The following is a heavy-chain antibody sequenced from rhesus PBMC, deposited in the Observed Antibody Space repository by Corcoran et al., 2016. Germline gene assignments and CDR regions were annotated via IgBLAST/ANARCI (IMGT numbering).Heavy chain of an antibody. J-gene: IGHJ6*01. CDR2: IYGNSAST. CDR1: GGSISGYYY. CDR3: ARGSSYSYYGLDS. D-gene: IGHD4-29*01. V-gene: IGHV4-73*01. Sequence: QVKLQQWGEGLVKPSETLSLTCAVYGGSISGYYYWSWIRQPPGKGLEWIGYIYGNSASTNYNPSLKNRVTILKDTSKNQFSLKLSSVTAADTAVYYCARGSSYSYYGLDSWGQGVVVTVSS.